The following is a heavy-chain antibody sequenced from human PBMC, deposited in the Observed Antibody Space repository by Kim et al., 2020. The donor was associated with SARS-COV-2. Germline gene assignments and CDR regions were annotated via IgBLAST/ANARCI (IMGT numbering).Heavy chain of an antibody. Sequence: ASVKVSCKASGYTFTDYYIHWVRQAPGQGLEWMGWINPYSGDTNYTQKFQCRVTMTRDTSISTPYVELSSLRSDDTAVYYCARSAHFWSGHYLDFWGQGTLITVSS. CDR3: ARSAHFWSGHYLDF. V-gene: IGHV1-2*02. CDR1: GYTFTDYY. CDR2: INPYSGDT. J-gene: IGHJ4*02. D-gene: IGHD3-3*01.